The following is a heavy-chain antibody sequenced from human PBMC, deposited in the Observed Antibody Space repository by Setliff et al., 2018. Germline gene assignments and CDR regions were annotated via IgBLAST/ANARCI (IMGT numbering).Heavy chain of an antibody. J-gene: IGHJ4*02. D-gene: IGHD2-21*01. Sequence: PGGSLRLSCAASGITFSGYWMSWVRQAPGKGLEWVANIKPDGSEESFADSVKGRFIISRENAKNSVYLQMNSLRAEDTAVYYCVRDSPYCVNGVCRGYWGQGTQVTVSS. CDR1: GITFSGYW. CDR2: IKPDGSEE. V-gene: IGHV3-7*03. CDR3: VRDSPYCVNGVCRGY.